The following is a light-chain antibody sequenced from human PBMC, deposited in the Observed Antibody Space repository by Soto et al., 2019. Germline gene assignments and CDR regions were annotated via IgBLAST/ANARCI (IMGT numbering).Light chain of an antibody. CDR3: QQYGSSPPT. V-gene: IGKV3-20*01. CDR2: DAS. Sequence: EIVMTQSPSTLSVSPGERVTLSCRASQSVSTFLAWYQQKPGQAPRLLIYDASNRATGIPARFSGSGSGTDFTLTINRLEPEDFALYYCQQYGSSPPTFGQGTKVDIK. J-gene: IGKJ1*01. CDR1: QSVSTF.